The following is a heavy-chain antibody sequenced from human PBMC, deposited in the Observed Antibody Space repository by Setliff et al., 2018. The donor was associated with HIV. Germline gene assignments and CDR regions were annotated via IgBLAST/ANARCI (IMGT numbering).Heavy chain of an antibody. D-gene: IGHD6-19*01. CDR2: ISSSGSTI. J-gene: IGHJ1*01. CDR3: ARAPGIAVTGRYFQH. V-gene: IGHV3-48*03. CDR1: GFTFSSYE. Sequence: GSLRLSCAASGFTFSSYEMNWVRQAPGKGLEWVSYISSSGSTIYYADSVKGRFTISRDNSKNILYLQMNSLRADDTAVYYCARAPGIAVTGRYFQHWGQGTLVTVSS.